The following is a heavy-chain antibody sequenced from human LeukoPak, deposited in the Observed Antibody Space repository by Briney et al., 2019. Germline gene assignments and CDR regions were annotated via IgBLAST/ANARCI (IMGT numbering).Heavy chain of an antibody. D-gene: IGHD6-13*01. CDR2: IYSGGST. CDR3: ARATKSIAAAGTDY. CDR1: GFTVSSNY. Sequence: GGSLRLSCAASGFTVSSNYMSWVRQAPGKGLEWVSVIYSGGSTYYADSVKGRFTISRDNAKNSPYLQMNSLRAEDTAVYYCARATKSIAAAGTDYWGQGTLVTVSS. J-gene: IGHJ4*02. V-gene: IGHV3-66*01.